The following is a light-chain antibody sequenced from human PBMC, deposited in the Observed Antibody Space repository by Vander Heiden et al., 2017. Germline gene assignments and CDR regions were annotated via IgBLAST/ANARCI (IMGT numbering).Light chain of an antibody. CDR2: TNN. V-gene: IGLV1-44*01. J-gene: IGLJ3*02. CDR3: VAWDDSLNAPV. CDR1: SSNIGSNT. Sequence: QSVLTQPPPASGTPGQRGTRSCAGSSSNIGSNTVNWYQQLPGTAPKLLIYTNNQRPSGVPDRFSGSKSGTSVSLAISGLQTEDEADYYCVAWDDSLNAPVFGGGTKLTVL.